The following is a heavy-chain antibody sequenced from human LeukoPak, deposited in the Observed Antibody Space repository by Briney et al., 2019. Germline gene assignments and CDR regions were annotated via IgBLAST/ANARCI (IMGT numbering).Heavy chain of an antibody. J-gene: IGHJ6*04. CDR2: IIPIFGTA. CDR3: AREEYGMDV. V-gene: IGHV1-69*06. CDR1: EGTFSSYA. Sequence: ASVKVSCKASEGTFSSYAISWVRQAPGQGLEWMGGIIPIFGTANYAQKFQGRVTTTADKSTSTAYMELSSLRSEDTAVYYCAREEYGMDVWGKGTTVTVSS.